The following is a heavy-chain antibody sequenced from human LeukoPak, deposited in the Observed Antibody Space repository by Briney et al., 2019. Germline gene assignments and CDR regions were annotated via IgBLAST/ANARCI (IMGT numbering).Heavy chain of an antibody. J-gene: IGHJ5*02. D-gene: IGHD3-10*01. V-gene: IGHV4-59*01. CDR2: IFYSGST. CDR3: ARSPYYASGSYTNWFDP. CDR1: GDSISAYY. Sequence: KPSETLSLTCTVSGDSISAYYWSWIRQPPGEGLDYIGYIFYSGSTNYNPSLKSRVTISVDTSKNQFSLKLSSVTTADTAVYYCARSPYYASGSYTNWFDPWGQGTLVTVSS.